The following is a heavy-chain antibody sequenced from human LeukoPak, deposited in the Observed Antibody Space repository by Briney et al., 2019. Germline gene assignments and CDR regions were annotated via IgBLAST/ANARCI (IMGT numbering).Heavy chain of an antibody. D-gene: IGHD2-15*01. Sequence: PGGSLRLSCAASGFTFSSYSMNWVRQAPGKGLEWVSSISSSSSYIYYADSVKGRFTISRDNAKNSLYLQMNSLRAEDTAVYYCAREYFSAGGWGHDAFDIWGQGTMVTVSS. CDR3: AREYFSAGGWGHDAFDI. V-gene: IGHV3-21*01. CDR2: ISSSSSYI. J-gene: IGHJ3*02. CDR1: GFTFSSYS.